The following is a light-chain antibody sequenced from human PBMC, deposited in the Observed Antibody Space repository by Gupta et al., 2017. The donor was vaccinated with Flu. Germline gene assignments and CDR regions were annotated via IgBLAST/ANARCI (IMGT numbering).Light chain of an antibody. J-gene: IGKJ2*01. Sequence: ATLSLSPGERATLSCRASQSVSHYLAWYQQKPGQAPRLLIYDASTRDTGIPARFSGSGYGTDFTLTISSRESEDFAVYYCQQRSNRPPYTFGQGTKMQIK. CDR3: QQRSNRPPYT. CDR1: QSVSHY. CDR2: DAS. V-gene: IGKV3-11*01.